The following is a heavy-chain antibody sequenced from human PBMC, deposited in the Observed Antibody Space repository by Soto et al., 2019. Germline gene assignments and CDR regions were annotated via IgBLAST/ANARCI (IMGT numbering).Heavy chain of an antibody. V-gene: IGHV1-18*01. CDR1: GYTFRTNG. CDR3: VRVGGVDIVTGSLDF. J-gene: IGHJ4*02. CDR2: INPYNDNT. Sequence: QIQLVQSGAEVTKPGASVKLSCKASGYTFRTNGITWVRQAPGQGLEWMGWINPYNDNTNYAQKLQDRIIMTADTSTSTSYMELRSLRSDDTAVYYCVRVGGVDIVTGSLDFWGQGTLVTVSS. D-gene: IGHD3-9*01.